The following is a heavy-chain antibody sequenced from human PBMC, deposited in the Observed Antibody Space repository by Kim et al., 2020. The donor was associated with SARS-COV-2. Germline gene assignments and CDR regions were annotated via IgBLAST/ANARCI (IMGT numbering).Heavy chain of an antibody. Sequence: GGSLRLSCAASGFTFSSYSMNWVLQAPGKGLEWVSSISSSSSYIYYADSVKGRFTISRDNAKNSLYLQMNSLRAEDTAVYYCARAAQARLLWFGESPDYYYYGMDVWGQGTTVTVSS. CDR3: ARAAQARLLWFGESPDYYYYGMDV. D-gene: IGHD3-10*01. CDR1: GFTFSSYS. V-gene: IGHV3-21*01. J-gene: IGHJ6*02. CDR2: ISSSSSYI.